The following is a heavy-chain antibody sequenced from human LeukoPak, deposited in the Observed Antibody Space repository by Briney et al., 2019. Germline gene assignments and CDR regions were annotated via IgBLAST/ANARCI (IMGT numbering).Heavy chain of an antibody. CDR2: IYYSGST. CDR1: GGSISSYY. V-gene: IGHV4-59*01. J-gene: IGHJ3*02. CDR3: ARSYLRYSLDAFDI. Sequence: PSETLSLTCTVSGGSISSYYWSWIRQPPGKGLEWIGYIYYSGSTNYNPSLKNRVTISVDTSKNQFSLKLSSVTAADTAVYYCARSYLRYSLDAFDIWSQGTMVTVSS. D-gene: IGHD2-21*01.